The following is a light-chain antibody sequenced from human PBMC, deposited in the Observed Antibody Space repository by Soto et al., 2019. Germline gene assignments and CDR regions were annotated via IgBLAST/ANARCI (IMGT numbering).Light chain of an antibody. J-gene: IGLJ2*01. CDR2: SGD. CDR1: SGSVSSRYY. CDR3: VLYMKGDIRV. Sequence: QTVVTQEASLSVSPGGTVTLTCGLTSGSVSSRYYPSWYRQDPGETPRTLIYSGDIRSTGVPDRFSGSILGSKAALTITGAQVDDESVYYCVLYMKGDIRVFGGGTKLTVL. V-gene: IGLV8-61*01.